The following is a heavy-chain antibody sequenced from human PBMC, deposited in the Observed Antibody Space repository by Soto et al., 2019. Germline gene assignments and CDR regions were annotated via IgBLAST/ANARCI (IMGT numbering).Heavy chain of an antibody. D-gene: IGHD6-25*01. V-gene: IGHV4-31*03. Sequence: TLSLTCPVSGGSISSGGYYWSWIRQHPGKGLEWIGYIYYSGSTYYNPSLKSRVTISVDTSKNQFSLKLSSVTAADTAVYYCARDVRGPAGGFDPWGQGTLVTVSS. CDR1: GGSISSGGYY. CDR3: ARDVRGPAGGFDP. J-gene: IGHJ5*02. CDR2: IYYSGST.